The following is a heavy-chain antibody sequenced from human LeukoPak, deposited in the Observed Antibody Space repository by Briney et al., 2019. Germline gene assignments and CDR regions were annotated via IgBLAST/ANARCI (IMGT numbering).Heavy chain of an antibody. V-gene: IGHV1-2*02. J-gene: IGHJ4*02. CDR2: INPNSGGT. Sequence: GASVKVSCKASGYTFTGYYMHWVRQAPGQGLEWMGWINPNSGGTNYAQKFQGRVTMTRDTSISTAYMELSRLRSDDTAVYCCARAYGRLQLWATPADYWGQGTLVTVSS. CDR1: GYTFTGYY. CDR3: ARAYGRLQLWATPADY. D-gene: IGHD5-18*01.